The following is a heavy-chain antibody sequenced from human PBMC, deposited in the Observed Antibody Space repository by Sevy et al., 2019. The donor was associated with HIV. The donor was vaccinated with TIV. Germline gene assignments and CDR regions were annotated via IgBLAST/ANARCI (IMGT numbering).Heavy chain of an antibody. D-gene: IGHD3-22*01. V-gene: IGHV4-31*03. J-gene: IGHJ4*02. CDR3: ARIFRAPYYYNSGGYYRN. Sequence: SETLSLTCSVSGVSISNGGNYWAWVRQHPGKGLEWIGSIFYSGATFYNPSLEGRLIISVDTSENLLSLRLSFVTAADTAVYFCARIFRAPYYYNSGGYYRNWGQGTQVTVSS. CDR2: IFYSGAT. CDR1: GVSISNGGNY.